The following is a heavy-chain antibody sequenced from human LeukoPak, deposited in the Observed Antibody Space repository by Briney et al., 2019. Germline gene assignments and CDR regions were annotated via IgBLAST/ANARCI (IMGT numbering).Heavy chain of an antibody. CDR1: GVTSSSYS. V-gene: IGHV3-48*02. CDR3: ARDRDWSFDY. J-gene: IGHJ4*02. Sequence: PGGSLRLSCEPSGVTSSSYSMNWVRQAPGKGLEWVSYISSSTTTKDYADSVKGRFTISRDNAKNSLYMQMNSLRDEDAAVYYCARDRDWSFDYWGQGTLVTVSS. CDR2: ISSSTTTK. D-gene: IGHD3/OR15-3a*01.